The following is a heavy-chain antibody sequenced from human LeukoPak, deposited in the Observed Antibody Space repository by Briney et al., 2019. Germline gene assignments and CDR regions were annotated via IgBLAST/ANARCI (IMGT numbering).Heavy chain of an antibody. Sequence: GGSLRLSCAASGFTFSSYAMHRVRQAPGKGLEWVAVISYDGSNKYYADSVKGRFTISRDNSKNTLYLQMNSLRAEDTAVYYCARDRVGAFDIWGQGTIVTVSS. J-gene: IGHJ3*02. CDR2: ISYDGSNK. CDR3: ARDRVGAFDI. V-gene: IGHV3-30*04. CDR1: GFTFSSYA. D-gene: IGHD3-10*01.